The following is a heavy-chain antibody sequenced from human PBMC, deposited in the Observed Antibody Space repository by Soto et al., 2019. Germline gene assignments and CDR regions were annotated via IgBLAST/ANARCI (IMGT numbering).Heavy chain of an antibody. Sequence: SETLSLTCTVSGGSISSGDYYWSWIRQPPGKGLEWIGYIYYSGSTYYNPSLKSRVTISVDTSKNQFSLKLSSVTAADTAVYYCARASGLLWFGEPMDYWGQGTLVTAPQ. CDR3: ARASGLLWFGEPMDY. D-gene: IGHD3-10*01. V-gene: IGHV4-30-4*01. J-gene: IGHJ4*02. CDR2: IYYSGST. CDR1: GGSISSGDYY.